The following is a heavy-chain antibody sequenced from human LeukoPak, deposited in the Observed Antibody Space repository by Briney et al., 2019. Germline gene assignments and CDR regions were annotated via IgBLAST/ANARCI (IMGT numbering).Heavy chain of an antibody. CDR3: ARVLGYDSSGYYRGYFDY. V-gene: IGHV3-53*04. Sequence: GGSLILSCAASGFTVSNNYMSWVRQAPGKGLEWVSVIYSAGTTYYADSVKGRFTISRQNPENTLFLQMNSLRAEDTAVYYCARVLGYDSSGYYRGYFDYWGQGTLVTVSS. CDR2: IYSAGTT. J-gene: IGHJ4*02. CDR1: GFTVSNNY. D-gene: IGHD3-22*01.